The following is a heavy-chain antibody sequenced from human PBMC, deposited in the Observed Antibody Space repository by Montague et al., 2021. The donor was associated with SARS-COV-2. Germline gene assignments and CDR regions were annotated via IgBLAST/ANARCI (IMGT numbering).Heavy chain of an antibody. CDR2: INHSGST. CDR1: GGSFSGYY. J-gene: IGHJ3*02. CDR3: AREGAGQQLDLNDAFDI. Sequence: SETLSLTCAVYGGSFSGYYWSWIRQPPGKGLEWIGEINHSGSTNYNPSLKSRVTISIDTSKNQFSLKLSSVTAADTAVYYCAREGAGQQLDLNDAFDIWGQGTMVTVSS. D-gene: IGHD6-13*01. V-gene: IGHV4-34*01.